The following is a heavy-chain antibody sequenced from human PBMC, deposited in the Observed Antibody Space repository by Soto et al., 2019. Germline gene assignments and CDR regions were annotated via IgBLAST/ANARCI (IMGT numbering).Heavy chain of an antibody. V-gene: IGHV1-69*13. Sequence: SVKVSCKASGGTFSNSVLSWVRQAPGQGLEWMGGIIPTFDTSNYAQRFQGRVTFIADEVTAYMELSSLRSEDTAVYYCAREPFKYGGNSENYFDYWGQGTLVTVSS. D-gene: IGHD2-21*02. CDR3: AREPFKYGGNSENYFDY. J-gene: IGHJ4*02. CDR1: GGTFSNSV. CDR2: IIPTFDTS.